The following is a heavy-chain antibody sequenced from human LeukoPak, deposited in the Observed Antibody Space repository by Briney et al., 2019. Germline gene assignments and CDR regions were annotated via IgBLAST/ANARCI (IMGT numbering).Heavy chain of an antibody. CDR1: GGSISSHY. D-gene: IGHD3/OR15-3a*01. J-gene: IGHJ6*03. CDR3: ARRTGYLNYYYYYYMDV. CDR2: IYYSGST. Sequence: SETLSLTCTVSGGSISSHYWSWIRQPPGRGLEWIGYIYYSGSTNYNPSLKSRVTISVDTSRNQFSLKLSSVTAADSAVYYCARRTGYLNYYYYYYMDVWGNGTTVTVSS. V-gene: IGHV4-59*11.